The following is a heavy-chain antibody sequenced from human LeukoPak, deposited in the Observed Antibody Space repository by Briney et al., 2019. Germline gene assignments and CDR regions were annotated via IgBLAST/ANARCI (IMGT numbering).Heavy chain of an antibody. D-gene: IGHD1-26*01. V-gene: IGHV4-61*02. Sequence: PSETLSLTCSVSGGSVSSGRYYWTWIRQPAGKGLEWIGRFYTSGSTNYNPSLESRVTISIDTSKNRFSLKLSSVTAADTAVYYCARETTLGPTSRMDVWGKGTTVTVSS. CDR1: GGSVSSGRYY. CDR3: ARETTLGPTSRMDV. CDR2: FYTSGST. J-gene: IGHJ6*04.